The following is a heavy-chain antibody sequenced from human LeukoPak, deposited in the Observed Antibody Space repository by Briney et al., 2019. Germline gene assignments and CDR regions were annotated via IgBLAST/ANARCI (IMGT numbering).Heavy chain of an antibody. D-gene: IGHD2/OR15-2a*01. J-gene: IGHJ6*03. CDR2: IRSKANSYAT. Sequence: GGSLRLSCAASGSTFSGSAMHWVRQASGKGLDWVGRIRSKANSYATAYAASVKGRFTISRDDSKNTAYLQMNSLKTEDTAVYYCTSPPAFQTRSSYYYYYMDVWGKGTTVTVSS. V-gene: IGHV3-73*01. CDR3: TSPPAFQTRSSYYYYYMDV. CDR1: GSTFSGSA.